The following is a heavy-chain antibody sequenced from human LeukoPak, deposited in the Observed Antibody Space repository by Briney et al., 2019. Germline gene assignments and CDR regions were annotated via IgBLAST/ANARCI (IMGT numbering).Heavy chain of an antibody. CDR2: IYHSGST. Sequence: PSETLSPTCAVSGYSISSGYYWGWIRQPPGKVLEWTGSIYHSGSTYYNPSLKSRVTISVDTSKNQFYLKLSSVTAADTAVYYCARLLMVYERYFDYWGQGTLVTVSS. V-gene: IGHV4-38-2*01. CDR3: ARLLMVYERYFDY. J-gene: IGHJ4*02. CDR1: GYSISSGYY. D-gene: IGHD2-8*01.